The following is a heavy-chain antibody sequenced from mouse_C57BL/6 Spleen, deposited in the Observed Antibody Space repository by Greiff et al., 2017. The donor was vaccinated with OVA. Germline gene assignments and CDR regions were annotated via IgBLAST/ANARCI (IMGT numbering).Heavy chain of an antibody. Sequence: VQLKESGPELVKPGASVKIPCKASGYTFTDYNMDWVKQSHGKSLEWIGDINPNNGGTIYNQKFKGKATVTVDKSSSTAYMELRSLTSEDTAVYYCARSDGYYRAMDYWGQGTSVTVSS. CDR1: GYTFTDYN. CDR3: ARSDGYYRAMDY. V-gene: IGHV1-18*01. J-gene: IGHJ4*01. D-gene: IGHD2-3*01. CDR2: INPNNGGT.